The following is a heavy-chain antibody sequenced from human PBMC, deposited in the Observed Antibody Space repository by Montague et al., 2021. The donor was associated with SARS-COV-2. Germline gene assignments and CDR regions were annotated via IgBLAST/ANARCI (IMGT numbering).Heavy chain of an antibody. D-gene: IGHD4-11*01. Sequence: SETLSLTCAVYGGPFSGNYWSWIRQPPGKGLEWIGEINHYGSTNXNPSLKSRVTMSVDTSKNQFSLKLSSVTAADTAVYYCARGLPVTTLFYYFGMDVWGQGTTVTVSS. CDR3: ARGLPVTTLFYYFGMDV. V-gene: IGHV4-34*01. CDR1: GGPFSGNY. CDR2: INHYGST. J-gene: IGHJ6*02.